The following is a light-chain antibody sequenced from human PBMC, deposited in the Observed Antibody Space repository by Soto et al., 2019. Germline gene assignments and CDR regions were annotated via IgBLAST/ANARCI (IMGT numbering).Light chain of an antibody. Sequence: QSALTQPASVSGSPGQSITISCTGTSSDVGGYNYVSWYQQHPGKAPKLMIYEVSNRPSGVSNRFSGSKSGNTASLTISGLLAEDEDDYYCSSDTTSSTLHVVFGGGTKLTVL. CDR2: EVS. V-gene: IGLV2-14*01. CDR3: SSDTTSSTLHVV. CDR1: SSDVGGYNY. J-gene: IGLJ2*01.